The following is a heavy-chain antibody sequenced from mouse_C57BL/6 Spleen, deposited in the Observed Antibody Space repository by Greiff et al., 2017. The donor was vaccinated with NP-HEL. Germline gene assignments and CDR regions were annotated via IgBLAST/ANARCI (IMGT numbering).Heavy chain of an antibody. CDR2: IYPGNSDT. D-gene: IGHD1-1*01. CDR1: GYTFTSYW. J-gene: IGHJ3*01. CDR3: TVYGSSLAWFAY. V-gene: IGHV1-5*01. Sequence: EVQLQQSGTVLARPGASVKMSCKTSGYTFTSYWMHWVKQRPGQGLEWIGAIYPGNSDTSYNQKFKGKAKLTAVTSASTAYMELSSLTNEDSAVYYWTVYGSSLAWFAYWGQGTLVTVSA.